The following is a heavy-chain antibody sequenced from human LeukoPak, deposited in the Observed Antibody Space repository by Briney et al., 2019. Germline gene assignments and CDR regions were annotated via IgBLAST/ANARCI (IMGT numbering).Heavy chain of an antibody. J-gene: IGHJ6*03. D-gene: IGHD3-22*01. Sequence: SETLSLTCTVSGGSLSSYYWNWIRQPAGKGLEWIGRIYTSGSTNYNPSLKSRVTMSVDTSKNQFSLKLSSVTAADTAVYYCARDPGDSSAYYSNYYYYMDVWGKGTTVTVSS. CDR3: ARDPGDSSAYYSNYYYYMDV. CDR1: GGSLSSYY. CDR2: IYTSGST. V-gene: IGHV4-4*07.